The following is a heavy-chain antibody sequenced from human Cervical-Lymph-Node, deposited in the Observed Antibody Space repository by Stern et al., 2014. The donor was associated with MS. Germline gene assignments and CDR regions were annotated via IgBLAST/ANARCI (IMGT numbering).Heavy chain of an antibody. J-gene: IGHJ6*02. D-gene: IGHD6-19*01. CDR1: GYTFTSYA. Sequence: QVQLVQPGAEVKKPGASGKVSCKASGYTFTSYAMHWVRQAPRQRLEWMGWINAGNGNTKYSQKFQGRVTITRDTSASTAYMELSSLRSEDTAVYSCARGGSGSSNRFMDVWGQGTTVTVSS. CDR2: INAGNGNT. CDR3: ARGGSGSSNRFMDV. V-gene: IGHV1-3*01.